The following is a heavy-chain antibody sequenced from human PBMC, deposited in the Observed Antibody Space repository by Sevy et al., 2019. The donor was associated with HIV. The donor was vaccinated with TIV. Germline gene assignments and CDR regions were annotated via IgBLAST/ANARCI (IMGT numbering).Heavy chain of an antibody. CDR2: IYSDGST. Sequence: GGSLRLSCAASGFTVSDNYMSWVRQAPGKGLERVSVIYSDGSTYYAESVKGRFTISRDNSKNTLYLQMNSLRAEDTAVSYSANHASDYDSSGYLERDAFDIWGQGTMVNVSS. J-gene: IGHJ3*02. D-gene: IGHD3-22*01. CDR3: ANHASDYDSSGYLERDAFDI. V-gene: IGHV3-53*01. CDR1: GFTVSDNY.